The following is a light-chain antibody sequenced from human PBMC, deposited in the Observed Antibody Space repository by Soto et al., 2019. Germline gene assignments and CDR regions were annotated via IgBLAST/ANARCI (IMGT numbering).Light chain of an antibody. Sequence: ETVLTQSPGTLSLSPGERATLSCRASQSVSSSYLAWYQQKPGQAPMLLIYDASSRATGIPDRFSGSGCGTDFTLTISRLEPEDFAVYYCQQYVRSPPSWTFGQGTKVEIK. CDR2: DAS. CDR1: QSVSSSY. V-gene: IGKV3-20*01. CDR3: QQYVRSPPSWT. J-gene: IGKJ1*01.